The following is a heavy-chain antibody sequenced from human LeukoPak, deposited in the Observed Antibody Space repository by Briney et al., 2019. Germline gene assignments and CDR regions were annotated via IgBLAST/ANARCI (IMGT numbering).Heavy chain of an antibody. CDR1: GFTFSSYW. V-gene: IGHV3-7*01. CDR2: IKQDGSEK. D-gene: IGHD2-21*02. Sequence: GGSLRLSCAASGFTFSSYWMSWVRQAPGKGLEWVANIKQDGSEKYYVDSVKGRFTISRDNAKNSLYLQMNSLRAEDTAVYYCARVGYCGGDCYPYYFDDWGQGTLVTVSS. J-gene: IGHJ4*02. CDR3: ARVGYCGGDCYPYYFDD.